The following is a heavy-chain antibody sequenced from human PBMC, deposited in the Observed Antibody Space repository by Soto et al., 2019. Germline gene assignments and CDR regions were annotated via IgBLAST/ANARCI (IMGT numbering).Heavy chain of an antibody. CDR1: GFAVSSYS. CDR2: MSFDGNSK. J-gene: IGHJ4*02. D-gene: IGHD2-21*02. CDR3: NPGRSITANDDFEY. Sequence: PGGSLRLSCAASGFAVSSYSMHWVRQAPGKGLEWVAAMSFDGNSKYFADSVKGRFKISRDTSKNTWSLEMESLGVEDSALYHCNPGRSITANDDFEYWGQGTQVTVSS. V-gene: IGHV3-30-3*01.